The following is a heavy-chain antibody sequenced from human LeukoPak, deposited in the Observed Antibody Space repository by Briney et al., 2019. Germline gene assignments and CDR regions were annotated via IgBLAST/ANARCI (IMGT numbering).Heavy chain of an antibody. V-gene: IGHV3-23*01. CDR1: GFTFSNYG. CDR2: ISDGGGST. J-gene: IGHJ5*02. CDR3: AKDLRDPAFLNYYDSRGEGFDP. Sequence: PGGSLRLSCAASGFTFSNYGMSWVRQAPGKGLKWVSAISDGGGSTYYADSVKGRFAISRDNSKNTLYLQMDSLRAEDTAVYYCAKDLRDPAFLNYYDSRGEGFDPWGQGTLVTVSS. D-gene: IGHD3-22*01.